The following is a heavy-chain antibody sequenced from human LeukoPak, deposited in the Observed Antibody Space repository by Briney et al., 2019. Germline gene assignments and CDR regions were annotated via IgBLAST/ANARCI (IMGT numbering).Heavy chain of an antibody. Sequence: GGSLRLSCAASGFTFSSYWMSWVRQAPGKGLEWVANIKQDGSEKYYVDSVKGRFTISRDNAKNSLYLQMNSLRAEDTAVYYCAVNYYDFWSGYYTDYWGQGTLVTVSS. V-gene: IGHV3-7*01. J-gene: IGHJ4*02. CDR3: AVNYYDFWSGYYTDY. D-gene: IGHD3-3*01. CDR2: IKQDGSEK. CDR1: GFTFSSYW.